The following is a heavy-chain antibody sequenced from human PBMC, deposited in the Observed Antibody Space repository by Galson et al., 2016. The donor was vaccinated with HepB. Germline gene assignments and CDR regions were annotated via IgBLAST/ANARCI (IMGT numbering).Heavy chain of an antibody. CDR2: ITDSGHET. V-gene: IGHV3-23*01. Sequence: SLRLSCAASGFTFSNSAMSWVRQAPGKGLEWVSIITDSGHETYYADPLKGRFTISRDNSRNKMYLQMNVLRVEDTAVYYCAGSPASGWSTDFFDYWGLGTLVTASS. CDR1: GFTFSNSA. J-gene: IGHJ4*02. D-gene: IGHD6-19*01. CDR3: AGSPASGWSTDFFDY.